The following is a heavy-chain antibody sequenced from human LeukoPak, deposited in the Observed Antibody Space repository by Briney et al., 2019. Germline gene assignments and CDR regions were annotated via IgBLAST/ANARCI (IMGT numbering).Heavy chain of an antibody. CDR3: AKDGWIQLWAPYYFDY. Sequence: PRGSLRLSCAASGFTFSSYAMSWVRQAPGKWMEWVLVISGSGGSTYYADSVKGRFTISRDNSKNTLYLQMNSLRAEDTAVYYCAKDGWIQLWAPYYFDYWGQGTLVTVSS. J-gene: IGHJ4*02. CDR2: ISGSGGST. D-gene: IGHD5-18*01. V-gene: IGHV3-23*01. CDR1: GFTFSSYA.